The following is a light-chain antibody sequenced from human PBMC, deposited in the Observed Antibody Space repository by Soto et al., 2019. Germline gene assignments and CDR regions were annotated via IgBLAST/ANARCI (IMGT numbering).Light chain of an antibody. CDR2: KVS. J-gene: IGKJ2*01. Sequence: VVMTQSPISLPVTPGQPASISCRYSQSLVNGDGTTDLSWFQQRTGESQRRLIYKVSDRDSGVPDRYSGSESGTDLTLKNSRVEAEDVGGYFCLQATHWPYTCGEGTLLEIK. CDR3: LQATHWPYT. V-gene: IGKV2-30*01. CDR1: QSLVNGDGTTD.